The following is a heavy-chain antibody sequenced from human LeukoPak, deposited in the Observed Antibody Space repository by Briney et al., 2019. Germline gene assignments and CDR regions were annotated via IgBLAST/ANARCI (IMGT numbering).Heavy chain of an antibody. D-gene: IGHD2-2*01. CDR1: GGTFSSYA. CDR2: IIPIFGTA. Sequence: GSSVKVSCKASGGTFSSYAISWVRQAPGQGLEWMGGIIPIFGTANYAQKFQGRVTITADESTSTAYMELSSLRSEDTAVYYCARGGGYCSSTSCSEDAFDIWDQGTMVTVSS. CDR3: ARGGGYCSSTSCSEDAFDI. J-gene: IGHJ3*02. V-gene: IGHV1-69*01.